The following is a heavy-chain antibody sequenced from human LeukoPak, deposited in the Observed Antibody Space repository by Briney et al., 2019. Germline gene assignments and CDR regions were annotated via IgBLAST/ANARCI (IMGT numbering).Heavy chain of an antibody. V-gene: IGHV4-34*01. CDR1: GGSFSGYY. J-gene: IGHJ4*02. Sequence: SETLSLTCAVYGGSFSGYYWSWIRQPPGKGLEWIGEINHSGSTNYNPSLKGRVTISVDTSKNQFSLKLSSVTAADMAVYYCARRGSYYDYWGQGTLVTVSS. D-gene: IGHD1-26*01. CDR2: INHSGST. CDR3: ARRGSYYDY.